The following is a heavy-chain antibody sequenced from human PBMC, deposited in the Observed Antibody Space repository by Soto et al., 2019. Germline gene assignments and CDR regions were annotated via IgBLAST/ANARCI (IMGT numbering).Heavy chain of an antibody. CDR3: ASAKLPADAFDI. V-gene: IGHV3-64*01. D-gene: IGHD2-2*01. Sequence: PGGSLRLSCAASGFTFSSYAMHWVRQAPGKGLEYVSAISSNGGSTYYANSVKGRFTISRDNSKNTLYLQMGSLRAEDMAVYYCASAKLPADAFDIWGQGTMVTVSS. J-gene: IGHJ3*02. CDR2: ISSNGGST. CDR1: GFTFSSYA.